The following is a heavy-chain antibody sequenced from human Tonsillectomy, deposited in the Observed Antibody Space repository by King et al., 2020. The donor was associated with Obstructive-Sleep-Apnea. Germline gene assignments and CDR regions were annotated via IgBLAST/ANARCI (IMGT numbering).Heavy chain of an antibody. CDR3: ARHYYGSGSYYGDAFDI. CDR1: GYRFTSYW. D-gene: IGHD3-10*01. V-gene: IGHV5-10-1*03. CDR2: IDPSDSYT. J-gene: IGHJ3*02. Sequence: VQLVQSGAEVKKPGESLRISCKGSGYRFTSYWISWVRQMPGKGLEWMGRIDPSDSYTNYSPSFQGHVTLSADKSTSPAYLPWSSLKASDTAMYYCARHYYGSGSYYGDAFDIWGQGTMVTVSS.